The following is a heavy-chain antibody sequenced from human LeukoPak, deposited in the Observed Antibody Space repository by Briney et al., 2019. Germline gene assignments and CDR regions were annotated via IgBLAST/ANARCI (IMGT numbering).Heavy chain of an antibody. V-gene: IGHV3-33*01. CDR1: GFTFSNYG. CDR2: IWYEGGNK. Sequence: GGSLRLSCAASGFTFSNYGMHWVRQAPGKGLEGVAVIWYEGGNKYYADSVKGRFTISRDNSKNTLYMQMNSLRVEDTAVYYCATAPRGGDYEDYWGQGTLVTVSS. J-gene: IGHJ4*02. D-gene: IGHD4-17*01. CDR3: ATAPRGGDYEDY.